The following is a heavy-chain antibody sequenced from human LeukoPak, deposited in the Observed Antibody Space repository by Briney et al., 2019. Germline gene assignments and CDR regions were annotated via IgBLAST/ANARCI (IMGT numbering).Heavy chain of an antibody. CDR3: ARDSDYVWGSYDY. Sequence: SETLSLTCTVSGGSISSSSYYWSWIRQPAGKGLEWIGRIYTSGSTNYNPSLKSRVTMSVDTSKNQFSLKLSSVTAADTAVYYCARDSDYVWGSYDYWGQGTLVTVSS. V-gene: IGHV4-61*02. CDR2: IYTSGST. J-gene: IGHJ4*02. CDR1: GGSISSSSYY. D-gene: IGHD3-16*01.